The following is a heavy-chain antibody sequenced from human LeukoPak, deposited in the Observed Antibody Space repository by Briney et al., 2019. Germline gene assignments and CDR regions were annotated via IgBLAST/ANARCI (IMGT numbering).Heavy chain of an antibody. CDR1: GFDFSSHG. J-gene: IGHJ4*02. CDR3: AKGGRGSWAGNTGD. V-gene: IGHV3-23*01. Sequence: GGSLRLPCAASGFDFSSHGMNWVRQAPGKGLEWVSTINFNGGRTYYADSVKGRFSVSRDNSKNTLYLQMNSLRIEDTAVYYCAKGGRGSWAGNTGDWGQGTLVSVSS. CDR2: INFNGGRT. D-gene: IGHD6-19*01.